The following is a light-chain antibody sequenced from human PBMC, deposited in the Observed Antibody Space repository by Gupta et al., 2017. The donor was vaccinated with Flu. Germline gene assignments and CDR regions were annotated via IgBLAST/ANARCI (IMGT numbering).Light chain of an antibody. CDR1: SSNIGSTT. Sequence: QSVLTQPPSASGTPGQRVTISCSVSSSNIGSTTVHWYQQLPGTAPKLLIYSNKQRPSGVPDRFSGSKSGTSASVAISWLQAEDEADYYCAALDDSRNGWVFGGGTKLTVL. CDR3: AALDDSRNGWV. J-gene: IGLJ3*02. CDR2: SNK. V-gene: IGLV1-44*01.